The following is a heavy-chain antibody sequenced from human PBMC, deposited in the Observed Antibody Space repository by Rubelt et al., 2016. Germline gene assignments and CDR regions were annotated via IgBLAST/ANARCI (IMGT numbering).Heavy chain of an antibody. CDR2: VYFSGNP. Sequence: QLQLQESGPGLVKPSETLSLTCTVSGGSISTRNYYWGWIRQPPGKGLEWIASVYFSGNPYYNPSLKSRLTISVDTSKNQFPLNLVYETAADTAVLYCARWAQGGGRGFDYWGQGLLVTVSS. D-gene: IGHD6-25*01. V-gene: IGHV4-39*07. CDR3: ARWAQGGGRGFDY. J-gene: IGHJ4*02. CDR1: GGSISTRNYY.